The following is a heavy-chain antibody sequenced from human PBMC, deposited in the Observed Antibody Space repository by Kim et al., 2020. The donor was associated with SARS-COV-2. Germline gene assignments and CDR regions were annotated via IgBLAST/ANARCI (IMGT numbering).Heavy chain of an antibody. Sequence: SETLSLTCDVSGGSVYSRAHSWTWIRQSPGKGLEWIGFVSDSGNTRYNPSLKRRVTLSVDMSSNRFSLRLKDMTAADTGVYYCVVEDTFSRLGFQSWGRGIQVTVPS. CDR2: VSDSGNT. D-gene: IGHD3-9*01. CDR1: GGSVYSRAHS. V-gene: IGHV4-61*08. J-gene: IGHJ4*02. CDR3: VVEDTFSRLGFQS.